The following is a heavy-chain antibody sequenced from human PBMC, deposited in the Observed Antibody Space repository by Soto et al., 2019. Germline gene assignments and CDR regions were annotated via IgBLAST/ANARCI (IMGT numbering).Heavy chain of an antibody. CDR2: IIPKFGAA. J-gene: IGHJ6*02. CDR3: AKSMIASGGVIGYYHNGMDV. V-gene: IGHV1-69*01. D-gene: IGHD3-16*02. CDR1: GDTFSRSA. Sequence: QVQLVQSGAEVKEPGSSVKVSCKASGDTFSRSAITWVRQAPGQGLEWMGGIIPKFGAANYAQRLKGRVTISADEFTTSAYVELSGVRCEDSAVYYCAKSMIASGGVIGYYHNGMDVWGQGSTVTVAS.